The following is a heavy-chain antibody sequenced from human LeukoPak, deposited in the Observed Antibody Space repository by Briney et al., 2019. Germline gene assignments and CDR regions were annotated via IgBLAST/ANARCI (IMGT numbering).Heavy chain of an antibody. CDR2: IRYDGSNK. V-gene: IGHV3-30*02. D-gene: IGHD4-17*01. CDR1: GFTFSNYA. J-gene: IGHJ4*02. CDR3: ARDYGDYTKGWNLRDF. Sequence: GGSLRLSCAASGFTFSNYAMHWVRQAPGKGLEWVAFIRYDGSNKYYADSVKGRFTISRDNSKNMMNLQMNSLRAEDTAVYYCARDYGDYTKGWNLRDFWGQGTLVTVSS.